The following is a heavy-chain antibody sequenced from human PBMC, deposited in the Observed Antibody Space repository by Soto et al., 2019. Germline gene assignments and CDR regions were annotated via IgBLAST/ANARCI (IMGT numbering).Heavy chain of an antibody. V-gene: IGHV4-39*01. D-gene: IGHD4-17*01. J-gene: IGHJ3*02. CDR3: ARRSAVTILDAFDI. CDR1: GGSISSSSYY. CDR2: IYYSGST. Sequence: QLQLQESGPGLVKPSETLSLTCTVSGGSISSSSYYWGWIRQPPGKGLEWIGSIYYSGSTYYNPSLKSRVTIPVDTSKNQFSLKLSSVTAADTAVYYCARRSAVTILDAFDIWGQGTMVTVSS.